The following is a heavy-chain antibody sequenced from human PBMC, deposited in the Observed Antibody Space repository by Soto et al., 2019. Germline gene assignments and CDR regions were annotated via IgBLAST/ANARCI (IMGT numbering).Heavy chain of an antibody. CDR3: ARSRVVPAAHVDY. D-gene: IGHD2-2*01. Sequence: SETLSLTCTVSGGSITSRDYYWSWIRQPPGKGLEWIGYIYYSGTTSHNPSHNRRVSLSVDTSKNQFSLKLSSVTAADTAVYYCARSRVVPAAHVDYWGQGIFVTVSS. CDR2: IYYSGTT. J-gene: IGHJ4*02. V-gene: IGHV4-30-4*01. CDR1: GGSITSRDYY.